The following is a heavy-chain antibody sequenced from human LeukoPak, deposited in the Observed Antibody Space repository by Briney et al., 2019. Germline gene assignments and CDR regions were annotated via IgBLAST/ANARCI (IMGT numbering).Heavy chain of an antibody. CDR3: ARSYAHDY. V-gene: IGHV4-34*01. CDR2: INHSGST. CDR1: GGSFSGDY. J-gene: IGHJ4*02. D-gene: IGHD2-2*01. Sequence: PSETLSLTCAVYGGSFSGDYWSWIRQPPGKGLEWIGEINHSGSTNYNPSLKSRVTISVDTSENQFSLKLSSVTAADTAVYYCARSYAHDYWGQGTLVTVSS.